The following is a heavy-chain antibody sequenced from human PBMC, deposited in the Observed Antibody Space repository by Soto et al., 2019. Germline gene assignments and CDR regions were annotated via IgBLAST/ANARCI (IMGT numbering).Heavy chain of an antibody. CDR1: GFTFSSYW. D-gene: IGHD6-19*01. CDR3: ARDTRIAVAGEAYYYGMDV. V-gene: IGHV3-7*03. J-gene: IGHJ6*02. Sequence: EVQLVESGGGLVQPGGSLRLSCAASGFTFSSYWMSWVRQAPGKGLECVANIKQDGSEKYYVDSVKGRFTISRDNAKNSLYLQMNSLRAEDTAVYYCARDTRIAVAGEAYYYGMDVWGQGTTVTVSS. CDR2: IKQDGSEK.